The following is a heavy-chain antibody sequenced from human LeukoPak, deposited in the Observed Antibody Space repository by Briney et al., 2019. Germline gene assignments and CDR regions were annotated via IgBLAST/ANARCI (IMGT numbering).Heavy chain of an antibody. V-gene: IGHV4-39*01. CDR1: GVSISSNYYY. CDR3: ATLGLLRGAGFNLATHFDF. CDR2: VHFTGST. J-gene: IGHJ4*02. Sequence: PSETLSLTCTVSGVSISSNYYYWAWIRQPPGEGLELIGYVHFTGSTFYNSSLKSRVTISADTSQNQFTLSLTSVTAADTAVHYCATLGLLRGAGFNLATHFDFWGQGTLVTVSS. D-gene: IGHD1-26*01.